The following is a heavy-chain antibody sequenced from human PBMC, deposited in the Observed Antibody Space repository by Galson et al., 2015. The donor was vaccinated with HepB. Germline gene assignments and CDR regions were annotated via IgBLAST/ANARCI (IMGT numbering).Heavy chain of an antibody. V-gene: IGHV1-3*01. CDR1: GYTFASST. CDR3: AREWGYSGYDLGAFDV. CDR2: ITAGNGNT. D-gene: IGHD5-12*01. J-gene: IGHJ3*01. Sequence: SVKVSCKASGYTFASSTMHWVRQAPGQRPEWMGWITAGNGNTKYSQKFQGRVTITRDTSASKAYMELSSLRSEDTAVYYCAREWGYSGYDLGAFDVWGQGTMVIVSS.